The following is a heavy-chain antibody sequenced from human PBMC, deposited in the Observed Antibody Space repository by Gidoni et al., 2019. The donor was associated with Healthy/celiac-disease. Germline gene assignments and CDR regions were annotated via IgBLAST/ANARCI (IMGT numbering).Heavy chain of an antibody. D-gene: IGHD3-10*01. Sequence: EVQLVESGGGLVKPGGSLRLSCAASGFPFSSYSMNWVRQAPGKGLEWVSSISSSSSYIYYADSVKGRFTISRDNAKNSLYLQMNSLRAEDTAVYYCARDLLLWFGAGNAFDIWGQGTMVTVSS. CDR3: ARDLLLWFGAGNAFDI. V-gene: IGHV3-21*01. CDR2: ISSSSSYI. CDR1: GFPFSSYS. J-gene: IGHJ3*02.